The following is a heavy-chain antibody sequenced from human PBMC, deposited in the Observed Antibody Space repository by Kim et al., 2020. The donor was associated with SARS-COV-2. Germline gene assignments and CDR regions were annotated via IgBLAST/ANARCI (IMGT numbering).Heavy chain of an antibody. J-gene: IGHJ4*02. CDR3: AKGTTWD. D-gene: IGHD7-27*01. Sequence: SGGMTSYAEFVKGRFTISRDNSKSTVFLQLKSLRAEDTAVYYCAKGTTWDWGQGTLVTVSS. V-gene: IGHV3-23*01. CDR2: SGGMT.